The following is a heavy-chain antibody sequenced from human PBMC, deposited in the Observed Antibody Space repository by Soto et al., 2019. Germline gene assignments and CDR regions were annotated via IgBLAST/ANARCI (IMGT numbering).Heavy chain of an antibody. CDR1: GVSISSYY. D-gene: IGHD3-22*01. J-gene: IGHJ4*02. Sequence: QVQLQESGPGLVKPSETLSLTCTVSGVSISSYYWSWIRQPPGKGLEWIGYIYYSGGTTYNPSLKSRVTVSGDTSNNQVAPKLSSVPAAATAVYYLARSRGGYFDYWGQGTLGTVSS. CDR3: ARSRGGYFDY. CDR2: IYYSGGT. V-gene: IGHV4-59*01.